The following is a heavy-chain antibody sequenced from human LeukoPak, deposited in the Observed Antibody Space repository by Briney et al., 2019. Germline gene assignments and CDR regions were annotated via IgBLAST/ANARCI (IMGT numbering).Heavy chain of an antibody. CDR2: INPNSGGT. V-gene: IGHV1-2*02. CDR1: GYTFTGYY. D-gene: IGHD2-2*01. Sequence: GASVKVSCKASGYTFTGYYMHWVRQAPGQGLGWMGWINPNSGGTNYAQKFQGRVTMTRDTSISTAYMELSRLRSDDTAVHYCARDWRGCSSTSCSARDWFDPWGQGTLVTVSS. J-gene: IGHJ5*02. CDR3: ARDWRGCSSTSCSARDWFDP.